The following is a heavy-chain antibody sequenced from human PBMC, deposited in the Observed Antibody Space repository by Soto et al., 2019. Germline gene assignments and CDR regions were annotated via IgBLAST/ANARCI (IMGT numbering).Heavy chain of an antibody. V-gene: IGHV1-8*01. J-gene: IGHJ4*02. CDR3: ARDYYDILTGYYREFDY. CDR1: GYTFTSYD. D-gene: IGHD3-9*01. Sequence: QVQLVQSGAEVKKPGASVKVSCKASGYTFTSYDINWVRQATGQGLEWMGWMNPNSGNTGYAQKIQGRVTMTRNTSISTAYMELSSLRSEDTAVYYCARDYYDILTGYYREFDYWGQGTLVTVSS. CDR2: MNPNSGNT.